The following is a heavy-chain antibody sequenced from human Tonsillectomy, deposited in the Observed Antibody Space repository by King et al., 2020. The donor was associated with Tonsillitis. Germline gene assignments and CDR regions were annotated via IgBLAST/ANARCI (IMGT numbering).Heavy chain of an antibody. CDR1: GFTFSSYW. D-gene: IGHD3-3*01. CDR2: IKQDGSEK. Sequence: VQLVESGGGLVQPGGSLRLSCAASGFTFSSYWMSWVRQAPGRGLEGVANIKQDGSEKYYVDSVKGRFTISRDNAKNSLYLQMNSLRAEDTAVYYCARGRDRTSGYCNYLDYWGQGTLVTVSS. CDR3: ARGRDRTSGYCNYLDY. V-gene: IGHV3-7*01. J-gene: IGHJ4*02.